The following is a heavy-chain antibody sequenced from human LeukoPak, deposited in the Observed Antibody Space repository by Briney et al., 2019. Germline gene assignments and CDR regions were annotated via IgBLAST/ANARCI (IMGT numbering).Heavy chain of an antibody. V-gene: IGHV2-5*01. CDR1: GFSLSTGGVG. Sequence: SGPTLVKPTQTLTLTCTFSGFSLSTGGVGVGWIRQPPGKALEWLALIYWNDDKRYSPSLKSRLTITKDTSKNQVVLTMTNMDPVDTATYYCAHTLIRVYCTSTCCLDAFDIWGQGTMVTVSS. CDR3: AHTLIRVYCTSTCCLDAFDI. J-gene: IGHJ3*02. CDR2: IYWNDDK. D-gene: IGHD2-2*01.